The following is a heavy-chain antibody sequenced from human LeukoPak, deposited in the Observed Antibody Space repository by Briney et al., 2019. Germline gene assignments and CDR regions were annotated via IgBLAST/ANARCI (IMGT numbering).Heavy chain of an antibody. V-gene: IGHV4-61*01. CDR2: IYYSGST. CDR1: GGSVSSDSYY. J-gene: IGHJ5*02. D-gene: IGHD2-15*01. Sequence: SETLSLTCTVSGGSVSSDSYYWSWIRQPPGKGLEWIGYIYYSGSTNYNPSLKSRVTISVDRSKNQFSLKLSSVTAADTAVYYCARGAIAAKNNWFDPWGQGTLVTVSS. CDR3: ARGAIAAKNNWFDP.